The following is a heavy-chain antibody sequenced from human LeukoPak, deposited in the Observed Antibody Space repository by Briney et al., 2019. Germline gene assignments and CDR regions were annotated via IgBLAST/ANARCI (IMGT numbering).Heavy chain of an antibody. J-gene: IGHJ4*02. CDR3: AKEGLGGYYDSSGYPGHFDY. CDR1: GFTFSSYA. Sequence: GGSLRLSCAASGFTFSSYAMHWVRQAPGKGLEWVAVISYDGTNKYCADSVKGRFTVSRDVSKNTVYLQMNSLRAEDTAVYYCAKEGLGGYYDSSGYPGHFDYWGQGALVTISS. D-gene: IGHD3-22*01. V-gene: IGHV3-30*04. CDR2: ISYDGTNK.